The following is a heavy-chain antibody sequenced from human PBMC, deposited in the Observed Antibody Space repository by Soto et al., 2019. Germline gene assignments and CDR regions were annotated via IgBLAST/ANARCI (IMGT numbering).Heavy chain of an antibody. CDR2: IYYSGGT. Sequence: PSETLSLACTVSGGSISSSSYYWGWIRQAPGKGLEWIGNIYYSGGTNYNPSLKSRVTISVDTSKKKFSLKLSSVTAADTAVYYCVRLDYYDSGGYYTWGQGTLVTVSS. D-gene: IGHD3-22*01. V-gene: IGHV4-39*01. CDR3: VRLDYYDSGGYYT. CDR1: GGSISSSSYY. J-gene: IGHJ4*02.